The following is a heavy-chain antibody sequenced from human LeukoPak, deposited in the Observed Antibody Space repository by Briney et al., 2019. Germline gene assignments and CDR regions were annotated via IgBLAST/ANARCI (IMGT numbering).Heavy chain of an antibody. Sequence: GGSLRLSCSASGFTFSSYAMHWVRQAPGKGLEYVSAISSNGGSTYYADSVKGRFTISRDNSKNTLYLQMSSLRAEDTDAYYCVKDPHYYGSGSWVLEYWGQGTLVTVSS. D-gene: IGHD3-10*01. CDR3: VKDPHYYGSGSWVLEY. CDR2: ISSNGGST. J-gene: IGHJ4*02. CDR1: GFTFSSYA. V-gene: IGHV3-64D*06.